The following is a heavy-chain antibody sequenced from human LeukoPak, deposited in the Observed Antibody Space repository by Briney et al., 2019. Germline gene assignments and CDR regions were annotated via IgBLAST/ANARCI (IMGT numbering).Heavy chain of an antibody. Sequence: GGSLRLSCAASGFTFSSYWMSWVRQAPGKGLEWVANIKEDGGEKYSVDSVKGRFTISRDNAKNSLYLQMNSLRAEDTAVYYCARDKVVGATSLDYWGQGTLVTVSS. D-gene: IGHD1-26*01. CDR2: IKEDGGEK. V-gene: IGHV3-7*01. J-gene: IGHJ4*02. CDR1: GFTFSSYW. CDR3: ARDKVVGATSLDY.